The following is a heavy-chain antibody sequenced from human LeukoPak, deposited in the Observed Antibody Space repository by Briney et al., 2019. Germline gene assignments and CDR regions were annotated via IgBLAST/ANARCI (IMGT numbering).Heavy chain of an antibody. V-gene: IGHV3-7*01. Sequence: PGGSLRLACAASGFTFSSYWMSWVRQAPGKGLERVANIKQDGSEKFYGDSVRGRLTISRDNAKNSLHLQMNSLRAEDTAVYYCASVGETYYDILTGYFPLGYWGQGTLVTVSS. J-gene: IGHJ4*02. D-gene: IGHD3-9*01. CDR2: IKQDGSEK. CDR1: GFTFSSYW. CDR3: ASVGETYYDILTGYFPLGY.